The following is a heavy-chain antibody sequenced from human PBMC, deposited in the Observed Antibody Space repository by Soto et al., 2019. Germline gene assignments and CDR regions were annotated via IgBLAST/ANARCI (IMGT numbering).Heavy chain of an antibody. D-gene: IGHD3-3*01. CDR1: GDSISSYY. CDR2: IYYSGST. V-gene: IGHV4-59*08. Sequence: SETLSLTCTVSGDSISSYYWSWIRQPPGKGLEWIGYIYYSGSTNYNPSLKSRVTISVDTSKNQFSLKLSSVTAADTAVYYCARGEWLFGSYYYGMDVWGQGTTVTVSS. CDR3: ARGEWLFGSYYYGMDV. J-gene: IGHJ6*02.